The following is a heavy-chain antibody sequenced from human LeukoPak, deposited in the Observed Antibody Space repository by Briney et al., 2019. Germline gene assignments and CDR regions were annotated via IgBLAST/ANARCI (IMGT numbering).Heavy chain of an antibody. CDR1: GYSFTSYW. D-gene: IGHD1-1*01. Sequence: GESLKISCKGSGYSFTSYWIGWVRQMPGKGLEWMGSIYPGDSDTRYSPSFQGQVTISADKSISTAYLQWSSLKASDTAMYYCARAGRGTAYYYGMDVWGQGTTVTVSS. CDR3: ARAGRGTAYYYGMDV. J-gene: IGHJ6*02. V-gene: IGHV5-51*01. CDR2: IYPGDSDT.